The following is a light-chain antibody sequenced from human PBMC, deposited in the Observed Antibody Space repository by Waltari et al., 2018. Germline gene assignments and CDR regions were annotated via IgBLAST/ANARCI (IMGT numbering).Light chain of an antibody. CDR2: GAS. CDR1: QRVRNN. V-gene: IGKV3-15*01. Sequence: EIVMTQSPATLSVSPGERATLSCRASQRVRNNLAWFQQKPGQVPRLLIYGASTMATGIPARFSGSGSGTDFTLTISSLQSEDFAVDYCQQYNKWPTWTFGQGTKVEIK. J-gene: IGKJ1*01. CDR3: QQYNKWPTWT.